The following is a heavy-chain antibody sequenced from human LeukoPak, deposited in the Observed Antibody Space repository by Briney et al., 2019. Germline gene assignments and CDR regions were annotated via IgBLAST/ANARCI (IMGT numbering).Heavy chain of an antibody. CDR2: IYHSGST. Sequence: PWESLSLTCAVSGHSIISGYYWGWTRQAPGKGLEWIGRIYHSGSTYYNPSLKSRDTISVDTSKNQFSLKLSSMPAPDTAVYYLAGRLPTTVTTRDSPDYWGQGNLVTVSS. J-gene: IGHJ4*02. D-gene: IGHD4-11*01. CDR3: AGRLPTTVTTRDSPDY. CDR1: GHSIISGYY. V-gene: IGHV4-38-2*01.